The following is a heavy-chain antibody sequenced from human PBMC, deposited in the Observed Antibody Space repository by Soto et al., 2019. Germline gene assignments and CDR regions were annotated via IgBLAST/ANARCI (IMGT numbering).Heavy chain of an antibody. CDR2: IYYSGST. J-gene: IGHJ4*01. CDR3: ARDSDRSLYCYF. V-gene: IGHV4-59*01. CDR1: GGSISSYY. Sequence: SATLPLTCTVSGGSISSYYWSWIRQPPGEGLEWIGYIYYSGSTNYNPSLKSRVTISVDTSKNQFSLKLSSVTAADTAVYYCARDSDRSLYCYFRGRAALFTVSA. D-gene: IGHD6-13*01.